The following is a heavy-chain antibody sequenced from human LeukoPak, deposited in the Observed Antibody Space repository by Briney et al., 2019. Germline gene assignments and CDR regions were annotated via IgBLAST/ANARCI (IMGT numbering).Heavy chain of an antibody. J-gene: IGHJ5*02. CDR1: GGSISSYY. D-gene: IGHD6-19*01. CDR2: IYTSGST. Sequence: SETLSLTCTVYGGSISSYYWSLIRQPAGKGLEWIGRIYTSGSTNYNPSLKSRVTMSVETSKNQFSLKLSSVTAADTAVYYCARGLDSSGWYFWDWFDPWGQGTLVTVSS. CDR3: ARGLDSSGWYFWDWFDP. V-gene: IGHV4-4*07.